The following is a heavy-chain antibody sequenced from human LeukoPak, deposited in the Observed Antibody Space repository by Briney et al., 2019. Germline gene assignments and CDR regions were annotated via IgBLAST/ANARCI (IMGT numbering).Heavy chain of an antibody. CDR2: ISGSGGST. Sequence: GGSLRLSCAASGFAFRSHWMNWVRQAPGKGLEWVSAISGSGGSTYYADSVKGRFTISRDNSKNTLYLQMNSLRAEDTAVHYCAKTYRAYNYYDSSGPSYYFDYWGQGTLVTVSS. CDR1: GFAFRSHW. D-gene: IGHD3-22*01. V-gene: IGHV3-23*01. CDR3: AKTYRAYNYYDSSGPSYYFDY. J-gene: IGHJ4*02.